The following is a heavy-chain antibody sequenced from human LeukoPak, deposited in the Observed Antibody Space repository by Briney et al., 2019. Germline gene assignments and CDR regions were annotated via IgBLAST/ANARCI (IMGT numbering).Heavy chain of an antibody. V-gene: IGHV3-23*01. Sequence: GGSLRLSCAASGFSFSDYGMNWVRQAPGKGLEWVSGIIGSGAMTYYADSVKGRYTISRDNSKNTVYLQMDSLRADDTAVYYCAKTRIAAAGFDYWGQGTLVTVPS. D-gene: IGHD6-13*01. CDR2: IIGSGAMT. CDR3: AKTRIAAAGFDY. J-gene: IGHJ4*02. CDR1: GFSFSDYG.